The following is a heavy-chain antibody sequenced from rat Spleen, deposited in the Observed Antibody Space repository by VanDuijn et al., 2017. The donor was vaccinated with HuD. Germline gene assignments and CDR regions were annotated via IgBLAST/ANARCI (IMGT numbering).Heavy chain of an antibody. CDR1: GFTLSDHY. D-gene: IGHD4-3*01. J-gene: IGHJ4*01. CDR2: ISYDGSST. Sequence: EVQLVESGGGLVRPGRSLKLSCAASGFTLSDHYMAWVRQAPTKGLEWVATISYDGSSTYYQHSVKGGFTISRDNAKSTLYLQMDSLRSEDTATYYCARHNSGYGVMDAWGQGASVTVSS. CDR3: ARHNSGYGVMDA. V-gene: IGHV5-7*01.